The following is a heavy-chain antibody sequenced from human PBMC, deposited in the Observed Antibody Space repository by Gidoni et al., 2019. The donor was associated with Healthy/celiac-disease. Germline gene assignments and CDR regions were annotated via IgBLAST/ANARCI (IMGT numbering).Heavy chain of an antibody. V-gene: IGHV4-34*01. CDR3: ARGRRWLVHCFDP. D-gene: IGHD6-19*01. CDR2: IKHSGST. Sequence: QVQLPQLRAGLLKPSETLSLSCAVYGWSFSGYYWSWIRQPPGKGVEWIGEIKHSGSTNYSPTLKSPVSISVDTSKTQFSLKLSSVAAADTAVYDCARGRRWLVHCFDPWGQGTLVTVSS. J-gene: IGHJ5*02. CDR1: GWSFSGYY.